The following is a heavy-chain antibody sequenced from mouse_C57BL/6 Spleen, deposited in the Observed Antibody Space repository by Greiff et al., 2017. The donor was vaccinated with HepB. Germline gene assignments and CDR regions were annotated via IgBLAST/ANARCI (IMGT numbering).Heavy chain of an antibody. CDR3: ARIGSSYAMDY. CDR2: IYPGDGDT. Sequence: VQLQESGAELVKPGASVKISCKASGYAFSSYWMNWVKQRPGKGLEWIGQIYPGDGDTSYNGKFKGKATLTADKSSSTAYMQLSSLTSEDSAVYFCARIGSSYAMDYWGQGTSVTVSS. V-gene: IGHV1-80*01. D-gene: IGHD1-1*01. CDR1: GYAFSSYW. J-gene: IGHJ4*01.